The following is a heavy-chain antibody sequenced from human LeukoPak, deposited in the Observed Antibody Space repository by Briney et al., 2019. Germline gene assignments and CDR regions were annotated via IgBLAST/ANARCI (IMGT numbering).Heavy chain of an antibody. CDR2: IYYSGST. CDR1: GGSISSYY. J-gene: IGHJ6*03. D-gene: IGHD1-26*01. Sequence: SETLSLTCTVSGGSISSYYWSWIRQPPGKGLEWIGYIYYSGSTNYNPSLKSRVTISVDTSKNQFSLKLSSVTAADTAVYYCARVGSGATVPYYYYMDVWGKGTTVTVSS. V-gene: IGHV4-59*01. CDR3: ARVGSGATVPYYYYMDV.